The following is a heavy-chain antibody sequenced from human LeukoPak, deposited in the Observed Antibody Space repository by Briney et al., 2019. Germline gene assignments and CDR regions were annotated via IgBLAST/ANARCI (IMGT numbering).Heavy chain of an antibody. J-gene: IGHJ4*02. CDR2: INPNSGGT. CDR1: GYTFTGYY. V-gene: IGHV1-2*02. D-gene: IGHD3-16*01. Sequence: ASVKVSCKASGYTFTGYYMHWVRQAPGQGLEWMGWINPNSGGTNYAQNFQGRVTMTRDTSISIAYMELSRLRSDDTAVYYCARVRGGRSFDYWGQGTLVRVSS. CDR3: ARVRGGRSFDY.